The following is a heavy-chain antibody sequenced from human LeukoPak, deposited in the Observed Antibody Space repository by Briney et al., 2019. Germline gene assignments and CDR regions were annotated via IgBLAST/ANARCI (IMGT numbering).Heavy chain of an antibody. D-gene: IGHD4-17*01. CDR1: GFTFRSYD. V-gene: IGHV3-30*09. Sequence: PGGSLRLSCAGSGFTFRSYDMHWVRQAPGKGLEWVALISYNGSNKYYVDSVKGRFAISRDNPKNTLYLQMNSLRAEDTAVYYCSREPQDYAGYWGQGTLVTVSS. J-gene: IGHJ4*02. CDR3: SREPQDYAGY. CDR2: ISYNGSNK.